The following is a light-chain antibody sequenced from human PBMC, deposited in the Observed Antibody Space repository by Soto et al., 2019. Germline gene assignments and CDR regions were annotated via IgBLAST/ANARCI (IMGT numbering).Light chain of an antibody. V-gene: IGKV3-20*01. Sequence: DIVLTQSPGTLSLSPGERTTLSCRASQSVSRGYLAWYQQKPGRAPRLLIYATSSRATGIPDRFSGSGSGTDFTLTISRLEPEDFAVYFCQQYNTSPWTCGQGTTVEIK. J-gene: IGKJ1*01. CDR2: ATS. CDR3: QQYNTSPWT. CDR1: QSVSRGY.